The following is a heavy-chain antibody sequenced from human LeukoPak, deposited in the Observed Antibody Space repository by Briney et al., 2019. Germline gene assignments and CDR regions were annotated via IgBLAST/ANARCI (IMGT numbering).Heavy chain of an antibody. CDR1: GGSISSSNW. V-gene: IGHV4-4*02. CDR3: ARERINYYDSSGPYYFDY. Sequence: SETLSLTCAVSGGSISSSNWWSWVRQPPGKGLEWIGEIYHSGSTNYNPSLKSRVTISVDTSKNQFSLKLTSVTAADTAVYYCARERINYYDSSGPYYFDYWGRGTLVTVSS. CDR2: IYHSGST. J-gene: IGHJ4*02. D-gene: IGHD3-22*01.